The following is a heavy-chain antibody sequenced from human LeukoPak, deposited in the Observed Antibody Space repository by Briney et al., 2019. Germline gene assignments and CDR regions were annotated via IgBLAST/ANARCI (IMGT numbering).Heavy chain of an antibody. D-gene: IGHD4-17*01. CDR2: FGPEDGET. V-gene: IGHV1-24*01. J-gene: IGHJ4*02. CDR3: ATDSYYGDLRGFDY. CDR1: GYXLTELS. Sequence: VKVSCXVSGYXLTELSMHWVQQAPGKGLEWMGGFGPEDGETIYAQKFQGRVTMTEDTSTDTAYMELSSLRSEDTAVYYCATDSYYGDLRGFDYWGQGTLVTVSS.